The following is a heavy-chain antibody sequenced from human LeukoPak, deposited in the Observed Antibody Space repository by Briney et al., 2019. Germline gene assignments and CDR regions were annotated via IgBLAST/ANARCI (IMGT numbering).Heavy chain of an antibody. CDR2: IRYDGSNK. CDR1: GFTFSSYG. D-gene: IGHD1-14*01. CDR3: AKEAGFDGAFDI. Sequence: PGGSLRLSCAASGFTFSSYGMHWVRQAPGKGLEWVTFIRYDGSNKYYADSVKGRFTISRDNSKNTLYLQMNSLRAEDTAVYYCAKEAGFDGAFDIWGQGTMVTVSS. V-gene: IGHV3-30*02. J-gene: IGHJ3*02.